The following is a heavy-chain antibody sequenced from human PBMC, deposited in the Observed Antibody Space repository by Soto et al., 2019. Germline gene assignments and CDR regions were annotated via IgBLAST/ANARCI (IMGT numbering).Heavy chain of an antibody. V-gene: IGHV1-69*01. CDR1: GGTFSNYA. D-gene: IGHD3-22*01. Sequence: QVQLGQSGAEVKKPGSSLKVSGRASGGTFSNYAIDWGRQAPGKGLGWMGGIIPLFGTANYAQKFQGRITITADESTSTAYMELRSLRSEDTAVYYCARGVHYDSSGYYYFYWGQGTLVTVSS. CDR3: ARGVHYDSSGYYYFY. J-gene: IGHJ4*02. CDR2: IIPLFGTA.